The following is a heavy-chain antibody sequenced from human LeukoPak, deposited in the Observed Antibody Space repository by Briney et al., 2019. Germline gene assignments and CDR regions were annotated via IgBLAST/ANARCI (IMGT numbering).Heavy chain of an antibody. J-gene: IGHJ4*02. Sequence: SETLSLTCTVSGGSVTRHFWSWLRQPPGKGLERIGFVYHSGTTNYNPSLESRVTISIDTSKNQFSLTLTSVTAANTAVYYCARSVLPQLEEYYLDYWGQGTLITVSS. CDR2: VYHSGTT. CDR3: ARSVLPQLEEYYLDY. V-gene: IGHV4-59*02. CDR1: GGSVTRHF. D-gene: IGHD6-6*01.